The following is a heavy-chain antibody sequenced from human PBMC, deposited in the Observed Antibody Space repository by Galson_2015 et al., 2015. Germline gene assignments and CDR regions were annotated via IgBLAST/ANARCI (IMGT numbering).Heavy chain of an antibody. V-gene: IGHV3-30*18. CDR1: GFTFSSYG. CDR2: ISYDGSNK. Sequence: SLRLSCAASGFTFSSYGMHWVRQAPGKGLEWVAVISYDGSNKYYADSVKGRFTISRDNSKNTLYLQMNSLRAEDTAVYYCAKDRRAVAGSVGPFDYWGQGTLVTVSS. D-gene: IGHD6-19*01. CDR3: AKDRRAVAGSVGPFDY. J-gene: IGHJ4*02.